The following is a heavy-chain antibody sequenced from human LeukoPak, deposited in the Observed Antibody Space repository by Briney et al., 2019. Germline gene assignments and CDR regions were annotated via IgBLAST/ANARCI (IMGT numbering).Heavy chain of an antibody. D-gene: IGHD6-6*01. CDR1: GFTFSSYA. CDR3: ASFRSSIAAHDY. J-gene: IGHJ4*02. Sequence: GGSLRLSCAASGFTFSSYAMTWVRQAPGKGLEWVSSISGGGDTTYYADSVRGRFTISRGNSKNTLSVQMNSLRAEDTAVYYCASFRSSIAAHDYWGQGTLVTVSS. V-gene: IGHV3-23*01. CDR2: ISGGGDTT.